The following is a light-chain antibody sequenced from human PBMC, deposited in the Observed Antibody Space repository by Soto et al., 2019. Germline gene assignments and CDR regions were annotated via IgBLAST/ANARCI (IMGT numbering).Light chain of an antibody. CDR3: QQYTDWPTT. Sequence: MTQSPATLSVSPGESATLSCRASQSLSSTVAWYQQKPGQAPRLLIYGASTRVTGTPARFSGSGSGTEFTLTISSLQSEDFAVYYCQQYTDWPTTFGQGTKVEIK. V-gene: IGKV3-15*01. CDR2: GAS. J-gene: IGKJ1*01. CDR1: QSLSST.